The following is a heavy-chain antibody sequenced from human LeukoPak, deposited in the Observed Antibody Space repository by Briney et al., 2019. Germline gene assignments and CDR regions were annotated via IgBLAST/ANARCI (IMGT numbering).Heavy chain of an antibody. CDR2: ISGSGGST. Sequence: PGGSLRLSCAASGFTFSSYAMSWVRQAPGKGLEWVSAISGSGGSTYYADSVKGRFTISRDNSKNTLYLQMNSLRAEDTAVYYCAKGPPIAAAGPSGRNYYYGMDVWGQGTTVTVSS. CDR3: AKGPPIAAAGPSGRNYYYGMDV. V-gene: IGHV3-23*01. J-gene: IGHJ6*02. D-gene: IGHD6-13*01. CDR1: GFTFSSYA.